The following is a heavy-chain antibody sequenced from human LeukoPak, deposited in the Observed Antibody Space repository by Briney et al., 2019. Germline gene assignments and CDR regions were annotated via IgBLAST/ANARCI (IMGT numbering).Heavy chain of an antibody. J-gene: IGHJ4*02. V-gene: IGHV3-23*01. CDR1: GFTFSTYA. D-gene: IGHD5-24*01. CDR2: ITGSGGST. Sequence: GGPLRLSCAASGFTFSTYAMSWVRQAPGKGLEWVSAITGSGGSTYYADSVKGRFTISRDNSKNTLYLQMNSLRAEDTAVYYCARVQAGRDGYNYYFDYWGQGTLVTVSS. CDR3: ARVQAGRDGYNYYFDY.